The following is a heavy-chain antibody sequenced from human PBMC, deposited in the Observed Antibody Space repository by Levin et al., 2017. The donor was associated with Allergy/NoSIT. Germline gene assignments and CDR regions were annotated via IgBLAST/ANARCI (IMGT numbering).Heavy chain of an antibody. CDR1: GFSFSTYS. CDR2: ISRYSSYI. CDR3: ARDDASSSSDYYYGMDV. D-gene: IGHD6-6*01. Sequence: GGSLRLSCAASGFSFSTYSMKWVRQAPGKGLEWVSSISRYSSYIYYADSVKGRFTISRDNAENSLYLQMNSLRADDTAVYYCARDDASSSSDYYYGMDVWGQGTTVTVSS. J-gene: IGHJ6*02. V-gene: IGHV3-21*01.